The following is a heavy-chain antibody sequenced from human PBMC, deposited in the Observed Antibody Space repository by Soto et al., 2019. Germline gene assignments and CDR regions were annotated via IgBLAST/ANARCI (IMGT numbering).Heavy chain of an antibody. D-gene: IGHD4-17*01. CDR3: AKDLFGYGDSGYYYGMDV. CDR1: GFTFSSYG. Sequence: QVQLVESGGGVVQPGRSLRLSCAASGFTFSSYGMHWVRQAPGKGLEWVAVISYDGSNKYYADSVKGRFTISRDNSKNTLYLQMNSLRAEDTAVYYCAKDLFGYGDSGYYYGMDVWGQGTTVTVSS. CDR2: ISYDGSNK. J-gene: IGHJ6*02. V-gene: IGHV3-30*18.